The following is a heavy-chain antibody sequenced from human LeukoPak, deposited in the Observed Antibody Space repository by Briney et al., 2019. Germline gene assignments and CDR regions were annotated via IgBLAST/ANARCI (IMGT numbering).Heavy chain of an antibody. V-gene: IGHV3-74*01. Sequence: GGSLRLSCAASGITFSNYWMHWVRQAPGKGLEWVSRINSDGSRITYADSVKGRFTISRDNAKNTLYLQMNSLRVEDTAVYYWASSPVITRDWGQGTLVNVSS. D-gene: IGHD3-22*01. J-gene: IGHJ4*02. CDR2: INSDGSRI. CDR1: GITFSNYW. CDR3: ASSPVITRD.